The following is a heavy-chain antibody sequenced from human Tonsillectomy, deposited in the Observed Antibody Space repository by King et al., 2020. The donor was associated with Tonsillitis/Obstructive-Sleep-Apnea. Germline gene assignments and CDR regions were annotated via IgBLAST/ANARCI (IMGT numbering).Heavy chain of an antibody. CDR3: AKDTSRSGYWYFDL. CDR1: GFTFDDYA. Sequence: DVQLVESGGGLVQPGRSLRLSCAASGFTFDDYAMHWVRQAPGKGLEWVSGISWNSGSIGYADSVKGRFTISRDNAKNSLYLQMNSLRAEDTAVYYCAKDTSRSGYWYFDLWGRGTLVTVSS. J-gene: IGHJ2*01. D-gene: IGHD6-25*01. CDR2: ISWNSGSI. V-gene: IGHV3-9*01.